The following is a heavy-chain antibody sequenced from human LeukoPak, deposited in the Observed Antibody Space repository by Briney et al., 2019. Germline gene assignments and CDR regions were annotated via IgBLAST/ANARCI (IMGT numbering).Heavy chain of an antibody. CDR2: ISSSISYI. Sequence: PGGSLRLSCAASGFTFSSYSMNWVRQAPGKGLEWVSSISSSISYIYYADSVKGRFTISRDNAKNSLYLQMNSLRAEDTAVYYCARDHSGWYYFDYWGQGTLVTVSS. J-gene: IGHJ4*02. D-gene: IGHD6-19*01. V-gene: IGHV3-21*01. CDR3: ARDHSGWYYFDY. CDR1: GFTFSSYS.